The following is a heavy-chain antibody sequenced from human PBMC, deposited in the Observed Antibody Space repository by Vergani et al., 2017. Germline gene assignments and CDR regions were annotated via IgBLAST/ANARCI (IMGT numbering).Heavy chain of an antibody. Sequence: EVQLVESGGGLVQPGGSLRLSCAASGFTFSSYSMNWVRQAPGKGLEWVSYITSSSTTIYYADSVKGRFTISRDNAKNSLSLQMNSLRDEDTAVYYCARDPAIAARRDLDYWGQGTLVTVSS. CDR3: ARDPAIAARRDLDY. J-gene: IGHJ4*02. D-gene: IGHD6-6*01. V-gene: IGHV3-48*02. CDR1: GFTFSSYS. CDR2: ITSSSTTI.